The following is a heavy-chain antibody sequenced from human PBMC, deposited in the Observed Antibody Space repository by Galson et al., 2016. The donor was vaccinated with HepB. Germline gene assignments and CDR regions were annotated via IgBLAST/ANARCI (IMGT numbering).Heavy chain of an antibody. CDR3: ATVGHSSWSYGLDV. J-gene: IGHJ6*02. CDR1: GGSFSDYY. V-gene: IGHV4-34*01. Sequence: ETLSLTCAVYGGSFSDYYWSWIRQPPGKGLEWIGDINHSGSTNYNPSLKSRVTISADTSKNQFSLKLSSVTAADTAVYYCATVGHSSWSYGLDVWGQGTAVTVSS. D-gene: IGHD6-6*01. CDR2: INHSGST.